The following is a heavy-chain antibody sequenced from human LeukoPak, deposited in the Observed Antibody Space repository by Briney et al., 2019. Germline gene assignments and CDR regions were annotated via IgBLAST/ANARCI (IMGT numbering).Heavy chain of an antibody. V-gene: IGHV3-9*01. CDR2: ISWNSGSI. CDR1: GFTFDDYA. J-gene: IGHJ5*02. D-gene: IGHD2-2*01. Sequence: PGGSPRLSCAASGFTFDDYAMHWVRQAPGKGLEWVSGISWNSGSIGYADSVKGRFTISRDNAKNSLYLQMNSLRAEDTALYYCAKDLSSTRSFSGWFDPWGQGTLVTVSS. CDR3: AKDLSSTRSFSGWFDP.